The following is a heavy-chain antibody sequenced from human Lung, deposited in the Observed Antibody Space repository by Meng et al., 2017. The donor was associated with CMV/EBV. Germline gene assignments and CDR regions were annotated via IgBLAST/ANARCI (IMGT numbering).Heavy chain of an antibody. CDR3: ARDWSRDVLTGSFDY. CDR1: GFTFSSHL. CDR2: ISGGSDTI. V-gene: IGHV3-48*04. D-gene: IGHD3-9*01. Sequence: GGSXRLXCAASGFTFSSHLMNWVRQAPGKGLEWLAIISGGSDTIHYADSVKGRFTISRDNGKDSLYLQMNSLRAEDTAVYYCARDWSRDVLTGSFDYLGQGTLVTVSS. J-gene: IGHJ4*02.